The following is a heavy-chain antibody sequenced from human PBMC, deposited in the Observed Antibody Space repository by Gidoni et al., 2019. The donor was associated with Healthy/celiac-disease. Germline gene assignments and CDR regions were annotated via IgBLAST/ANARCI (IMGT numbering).Heavy chain of an antibody. Sequence: EVKLVQSGAEVKKPGESLKISCTGSGYSFTSYWIGWVRQLPGKGLEWTGIIYPGDSETRYSPSFQGQVTISAYKSISTAYLQWSSLKAADTAMDYCARPLTYYYGSGSQIDAFDIWGQGTMVTVSS. CDR3: ARPLTYYYGSGSQIDAFDI. J-gene: IGHJ3*02. V-gene: IGHV5-51*01. CDR1: GYSFTSYW. CDR2: IYPGDSET. D-gene: IGHD3-10*01.